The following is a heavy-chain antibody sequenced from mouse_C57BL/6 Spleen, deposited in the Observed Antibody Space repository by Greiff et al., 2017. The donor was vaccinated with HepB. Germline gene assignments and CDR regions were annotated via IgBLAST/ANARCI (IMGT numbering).Heavy chain of an antibody. Sequence: QVQLQQSGAELVRPGTSVKVSCKASGYAFTNYLIEWVKQRPGQGLEWIGVINPGSGGTNYNEKFKGKATLTADKSSSTAYMQLSSLTSEDSAVYFCARSNPIYYDYDVFDYWGQGTTLTVSS. CDR3: ARSNPIYYDYDVFDY. CDR2: INPGSGGT. CDR1: GYAFTNYL. D-gene: IGHD2-4*01. J-gene: IGHJ2*01. V-gene: IGHV1-54*01.